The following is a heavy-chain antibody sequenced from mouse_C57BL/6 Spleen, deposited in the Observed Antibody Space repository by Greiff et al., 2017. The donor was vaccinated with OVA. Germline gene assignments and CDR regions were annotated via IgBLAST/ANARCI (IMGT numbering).Heavy chain of an antibody. V-gene: IGHV2-9-1*01. CDR1: GFSLTSYA. Sequence: VMLVESGPGLVAPSQSLSITCTVSGFSLTSYAISWVRQPPGKGLEWLGVIWTGGGTNYNSAPKSRLSISTDNSKSQVFLKMNSLQTDDTARYYCARKGYSNSYWYAMDYWGQGTSVTVSS. CDR2: IWTGGGT. J-gene: IGHJ4*01. CDR3: ARKGYSNSYWYAMDY. D-gene: IGHD2-5*01.